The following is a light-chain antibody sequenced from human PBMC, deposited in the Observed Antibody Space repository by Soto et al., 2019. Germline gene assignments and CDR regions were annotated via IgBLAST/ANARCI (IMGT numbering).Light chain of an antibody. Sequence: QSALTQPASVSGSPGQSITISCTGTSSDVGSYNLVSWYQQHPGKAPKLIIYEGNKRPSGVSDRFSGSKSGNTASLTISGLQTEDEADYYCCSYAGSSTLIFGGGTKVTVL. J-gene: IGLJ2*01. CDR3: CSYAGSSTLI. CDR2: EGN. V-gene: IGLV2-23*01. CDR1: SSDVGSYNL.